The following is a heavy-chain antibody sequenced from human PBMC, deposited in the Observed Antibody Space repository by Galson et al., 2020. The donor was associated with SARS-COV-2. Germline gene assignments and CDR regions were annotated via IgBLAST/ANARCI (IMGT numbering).Heavy chain of an antibody. J-gene: IGHJ4*02. CDR2: LNPRSGDT. V-gene: IGHV1-2*02. CDR1: GYTITGHY. CDR3: VRQLELRWSINPHNEFDY. Sequence: ASVKVSCEASGYTITGHYMHWVRQAPGQGLEWMGWLNPRSGDTNYARKFQGRVTMTRDTSLNTVYIKLTGLTFDDTAVYYCVRQLELRWSINPHNEFDYWGQGTVVTVSS. D-gene: IGHD1-7*01.